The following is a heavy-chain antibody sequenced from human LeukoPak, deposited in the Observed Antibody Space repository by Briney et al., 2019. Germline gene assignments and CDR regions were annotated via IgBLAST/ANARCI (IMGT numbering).Heavy chain of an antibody. CDR1: GVSISSYY. V-gene: IGHV4-59*12. J-gene: IGHJ6*02. Sequence: PSETLSLTCTVSGVSISSYYWSWIRQPPGKGLEWIGYIYYSGSTNYNPSLKSRVTMSVDTSKNQFSVKLSSVSAGDTAVYYCARDRGGDFWSGYTFDYYGMDVWGQGTTVTVSS. D-gene: IGHD3-3*01. CDR3: ARDRGGDFWSGYTFDYYGMDV. CDR2: IYYSGST.